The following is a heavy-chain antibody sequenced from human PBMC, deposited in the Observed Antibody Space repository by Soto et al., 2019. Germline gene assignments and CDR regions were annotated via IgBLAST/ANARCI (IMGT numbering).Heavy chain of an antibody. CDR2: IYSAGAT. Sequence: EVQLVESGGGLVQPGGSLRLSCAVSGFTVSHNYMNWVRQAPGKGLEWVAVIYSAGATYYADSVKGRFTISRDNSNNTLYLQMNSLSPDDAAVYYCAREGPYYGTDVWGQGPTVTVSS. V-gene: IGHV3-53*01. CDR3: AREGPYYGTDV. J-gene: IGHJ6*02. CDR1: GFTVSHNY.